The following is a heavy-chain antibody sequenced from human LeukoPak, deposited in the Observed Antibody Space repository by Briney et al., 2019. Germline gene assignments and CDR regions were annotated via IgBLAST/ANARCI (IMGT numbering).Heavy chain of an antibody. D-gene: IGHD4-17*01. V-gene: IGHV3-7*01. J-gene: IGHJ4*02. CDR1: GLTFGDYA. CDR2: IKQDGSEK. CDR3: ASEYGDYGPTAL. Sequence: PGGSLRLSCTASGLTFGDYAMSWVRQAPGKGLEWVANIKQDGSEKYYVDSVKGRFTISRDNAKNSLYLQMNSLRAEDTAVYYCASEYGDYGPTALWGQGTLVTVSS.